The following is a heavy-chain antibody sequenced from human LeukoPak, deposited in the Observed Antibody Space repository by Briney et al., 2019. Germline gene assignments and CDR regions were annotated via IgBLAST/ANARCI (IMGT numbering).Heavy chain of an antibody. CDR2: IYPGDSDT. D-gene: IGHD6-25*01. CDR3: VRTEAAYYYFDL. Sequence: GESLKISCKGPGNSFTTYWIGWVRQTPGKGLEWMGIIYPGDSDTRYSPSFQGQVTISTDKSISTAYLQWSSLKASDTAMYYCVRTEAAYYYFDLWGRGTLVTVSS. CDR1: GNSFTTYW. J-gene: IGHJ2*01. V-gene: IGHV5-51*01.